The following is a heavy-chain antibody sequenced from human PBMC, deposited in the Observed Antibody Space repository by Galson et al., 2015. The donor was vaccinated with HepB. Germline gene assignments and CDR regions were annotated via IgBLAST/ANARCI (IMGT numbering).Heavy chain of an antibody. CDR1: GFRFDDFA. CDR3: AKAIQKLYYGSGTYDGDY. CDR2: ITWNSDTI. Sequence: YLRLSCAASGFRFDDFAMHWVRHAPGKGLEWVSGITWNSDTIVYSDSVKGRFTISRNNAKNYLFLQMDSLTPEDTAFYYCAKAIQKLYYGSGTYDGDYWGQGTLVAVSS. V-gene: IGHV3-9*01. J-gene: IGHJ4*02. D-gene: IGHD3-10*01.